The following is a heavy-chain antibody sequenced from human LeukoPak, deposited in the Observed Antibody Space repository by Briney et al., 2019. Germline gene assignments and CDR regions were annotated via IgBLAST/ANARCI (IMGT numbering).Heavy chain of an antibody. V-gene: IGHV3-33*01. CDR1: GFTFSNYV. Sequence: GGSLRLSCAASGFTFSNYVMHWVRQAPGEGLEWVALIWYDGSNKYYADSVKGRFTISRDNSKNTLYLQMNSLRAEDTAVYYCARDPTTVTNQAEYFQHWGQGTLVTLSS. J-gene: IGHJ1*01. CDR2: IWYDGSNK. D-gene: IGHD4-17*01. CDR3: ARDPTTVTNQAEYFQH.